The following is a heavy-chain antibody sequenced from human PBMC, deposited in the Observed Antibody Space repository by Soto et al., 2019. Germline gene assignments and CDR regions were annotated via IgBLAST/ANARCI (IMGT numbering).Heavy chain of an antibody. CDR1: GYTFTSYG. V-gene: IGHV1-18*01. J-gene: IGHJ4*02. CDR2: ISAYNGNT. D-gene: IGHD3-22*01. CDR3: ARGPLDPYYYESSGYSDY. Sequence: QVQLVQSGAEVKKPGASVKVSCKASGYTFTSYGITWVRQAPGQGLEWMGWISAYNGNTNYAQKLQGRVTMTTDTSTSTAYMELRSLRSDDTAVYYCARGPLDPYYYESSGYSDYWGQGTLVTVSS.